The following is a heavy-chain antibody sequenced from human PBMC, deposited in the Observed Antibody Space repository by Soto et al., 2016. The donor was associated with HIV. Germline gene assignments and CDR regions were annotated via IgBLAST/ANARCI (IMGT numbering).Heavy chain of an antibody. CDR1: GDSFTSNYY. J-gene: IGHJ4*02. CDR3: ARGQAGYCSVRDCYRKLLEVDY. Sequence: QVQLQESGPGLVKPSETLSLTCTVSGDSFTSNYYWVWIRQSPGKGLEWIGNVYHTGTTYYNPSLGSRVIILVDTSKNQFSLKLSSVTAADTAVYYCARGQAGYCSVRDCYRKLLEVDYWGQGALVTVSS. CDR2: VYHTGTT. V-gene: IGHV4-38-2*02. D-gene: IGHD2-15*01.